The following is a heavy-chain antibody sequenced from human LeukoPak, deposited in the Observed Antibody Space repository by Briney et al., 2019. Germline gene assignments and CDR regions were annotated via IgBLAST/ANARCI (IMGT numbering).Heavy chain of an antibody. J-gene: IGHJ4*02. V-gene: IGHV3-30-3*01. D-gene: IGHD3-10*01. CDR2: ISYDGSNK. CDR1: RFSFSSYA. Sequence: GGSLRLSCVASRFSFSSYAMHWVRQAPGKGLEWGAVISYDGSNKYYADSVKGRFIISRDNPRNTLFLQMNSLRAEDTAVYYCAKDRGAARAIFDYWGQGTLVTVSS. CDR3: AKDRGAARAIFDY.